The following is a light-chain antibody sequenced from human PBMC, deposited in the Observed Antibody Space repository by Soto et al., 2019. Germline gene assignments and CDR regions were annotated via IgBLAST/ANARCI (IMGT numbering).Light chain of an antibody. V-gene: IGKV1-5*03. CDR1: QSISSW. J-gene: IGKJ5*01. CDR3: QQYYSYPIT. CDR2: KAS. Sequence: DIQMTQSPSTVSASVGDRVTITCRASQSISSWLAWYQQKPGKAPKLLIYKASSLESGVPSRFSGSGSGTEFTLTISSLQPDDFATYYCQQYYSYPITFGQGTRLEIK.